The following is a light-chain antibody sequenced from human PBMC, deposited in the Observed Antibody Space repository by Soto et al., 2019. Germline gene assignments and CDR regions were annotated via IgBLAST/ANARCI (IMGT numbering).Light chain of an antibody. J-gene: IGLJ2*01. Sequence: QSVLTQPASVSGSPGQSITISCTGTGSDIGGYNYVSWYQQHPGRAPKVMIHEVSNRPSGVSNRFSASKSGNTASLTISGLQAEDEADYYCTSYTSSGSVVFGGGTKVTVL. CDR3: TSYTSSGSVV. V-gene: IGLV2-14*01. CDR1: GSDIGGYNY. CDR2: EVS.